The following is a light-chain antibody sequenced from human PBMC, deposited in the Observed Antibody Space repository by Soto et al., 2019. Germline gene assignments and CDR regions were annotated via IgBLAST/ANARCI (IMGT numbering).Light chain of an antibody. CDR1: SSNVEFNS. Sequence: QSVLTQPPSASGTPGQRVTISCSGSSSNVEFNSVNWYQQLPGTAPKLLISNNTSRPSGVPGRFSGSRSGTSASLAITGLQSEDEADYYCQSFDSSLTAPILGVGTKVTVL. CDR2: NNT. J-gene: IGLJ2*01. V-gene: IGLV1-44*01. CDR3: QSFDSSLTAPI.